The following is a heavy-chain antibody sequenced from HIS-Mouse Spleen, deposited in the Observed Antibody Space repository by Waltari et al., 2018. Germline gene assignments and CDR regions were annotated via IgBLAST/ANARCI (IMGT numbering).Heavy chain of an antibody. V-gene: IGHV4-4*07. J-gene: IGHJ3*02. D-gene: IGHD3-3*01. CDR2: TYTSGST. Sequence: QVQLQESGPGLVKPSETLSLTCTVSGGSISSYYWSWIRQPAGKGLEWIGRTYTSGSTNYTPTLKSRDTMSVDTSKNQFSLKLSSVTAADTAVYYCARDFHDFWSGYYGGDKKHDAFDIWGQGTMVTVSS. CDR1: GGSISSYY. CDR3: ARDFHDFWSGYYGGDKKHDAFDI.